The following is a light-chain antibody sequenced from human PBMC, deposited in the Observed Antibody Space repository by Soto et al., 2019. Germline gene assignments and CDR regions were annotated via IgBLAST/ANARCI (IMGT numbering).Light chain of an antibody. J-gene: IGKJ5*01. CDR3: QQYSTSPIT. CDR2: WAS. CDR1: QTVFQSSYNRNY. V-gene: IGKV4-1*01. Sequence: DIAMTQAPDSLAVSLGESGTINCKSSQTVFQSSYNRNYLVWCQQKPGQTPQLLLYWASTRQSGVPDRFSGSGSGTDFTLTISSLQAEDVAVYYCQQYSTSPITFGQGTRLEIK.